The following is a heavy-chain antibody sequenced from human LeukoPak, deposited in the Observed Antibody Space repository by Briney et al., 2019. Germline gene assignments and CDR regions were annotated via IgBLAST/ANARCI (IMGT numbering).Heavy chain of an antibody. Sequence: GGSLRLSCAASGFTFSSYSMNWVRQAPGKGLEWVSYTSSSSSTIYYADSVKGRFTISRDNAKNSLYLQMNSLRAEDTDVYYCARARRRLVVTPYGYFDLWGRGTLVTVSS. CDR3: ARARRRLVVTPYGYFDL. CDR1: GFTFSSYS. J-gene: IGHJ2*01. D-gene: IGHD4-23*01. CDR2: TSSSSSTI. V-gene: IGHV3-48*04.